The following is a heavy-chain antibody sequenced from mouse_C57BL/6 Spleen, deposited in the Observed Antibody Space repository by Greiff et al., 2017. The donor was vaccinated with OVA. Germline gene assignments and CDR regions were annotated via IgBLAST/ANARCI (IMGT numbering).Heavy chain of an antibody. CDR3: ALITTVVAEDYFDY. CDR2: IYPGSGST. V-gene: IGHV1-55*01. CDR1: GYTFTSYW. Sequence: VQLQQPGAELVKPGASVKMSCKASGYTFTSYWITWVKQRPGQGLEWIGDIYPGSGSTNYNEKFKSKATLTVDTSSSTAYMQLSSLTSEDSAVYYCALITTVVAEDYFDYWGKGTTLTVSS. D-gene: IGHD1-1*01. J-gene: IGHJ2*01.